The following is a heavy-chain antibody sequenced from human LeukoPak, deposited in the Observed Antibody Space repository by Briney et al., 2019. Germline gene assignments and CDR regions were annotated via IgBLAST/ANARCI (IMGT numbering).Heavy chain of an antibody. Sequence: PSETLSLTCSVSGGSISLSYYYWGWIRQPPGKALEWIGSVYYSGSTNYNPSLKSRVTISVDTSKNQFSLKLSSVTAADTAVYYCARVRFMRGWFDPWGQGTLVTVSS. V-gene: IGHV4-39*07. CDR3: ARVRFMRGWFDP. D-gene: IGHD3-16*01. CDR1: GGSISLSYYY. J-gene: IGHJ5*02. CDR2: VYYSGST.